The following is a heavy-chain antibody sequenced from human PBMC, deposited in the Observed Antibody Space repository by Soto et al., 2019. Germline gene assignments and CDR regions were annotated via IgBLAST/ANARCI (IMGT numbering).Heavy chain of an antibody. V-gene: IGHV3-21*01. CDR1: GFTFSSYS. CDR3: ARAGIFPWFGELLSDNYEFDY. D-gene: IGHD3-10*01. J-gene: IGHJ4*02. Sequence: GESLKISCAASGFTFSSYSMNWVRQAPGKGLEWVSSISSSSSYIYYADSVKGRFTISRDNAKNSLYLQMNSLRAEDTAVYYCARAGIFPWFGELLSDNYEFDYWGQGTLVTVSS. CDR2: ISSSSSYI.